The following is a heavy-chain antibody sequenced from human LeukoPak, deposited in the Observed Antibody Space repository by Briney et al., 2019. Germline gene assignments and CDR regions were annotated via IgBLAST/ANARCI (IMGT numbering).Heavy chain of an antibody. CDR2: ISGSGGST. CDR3: AELGITMIGGV. J-gene: IGHJ6*04. D-gene: IGHD3-10*02. Sequence: GGSLRLSCAASGFTFSTYALSWVRQAPGKGLEWVSAISGSGGSTFYAHSVKGRFTISRDNAKNSLYLQMNGLRAEDTAVYYCAELGITMIGGVWGKGTTVTISS. V-gene: IGHV3-23*01. CDR1: GFTFSTYA.